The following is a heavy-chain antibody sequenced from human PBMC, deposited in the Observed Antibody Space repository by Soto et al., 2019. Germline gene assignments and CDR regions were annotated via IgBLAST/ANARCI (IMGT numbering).Heavy chain of an antibody. Sequence: SVKVSCKXSGGTFSSYAISWVRQAPGQGLEWMGGIIPIFGTANYAQKFQGRVTITADESTSTAYMELSSLRSEDTAVYYCARGGSGLLYYYYGMDVWGQGTTVTVSS. V-gene: IGHV1-69*13. CDR1: GGTFSSYA. J-gene: IGHJ6*02. CDR3: ARGGSGLLYYYYGMDV. D-gene: IGHD6-19*01. CDR2: IIPIFGTA.